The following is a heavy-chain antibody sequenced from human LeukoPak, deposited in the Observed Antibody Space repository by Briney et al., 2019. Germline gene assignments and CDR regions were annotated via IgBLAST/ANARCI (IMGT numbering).Heavy chain of an antibody. Sequence: GGSLRLSCEASGFTFNTYSMNWARQAPGKGLEWVSSIDSGGGYMFYADSVKGRFIISRDNAKDSLYLQMNSLRVEDTAVYYCVSGDRRDYWGQGTLVTVSS. J-gene: IGHJ4*02. D-gene: IGHD7-27*01. CDR2: IDSGGGYM. CDR1: GFTFNTYS. V-gene: IGHV3-21*06. CDR3: VSGDRRDY.